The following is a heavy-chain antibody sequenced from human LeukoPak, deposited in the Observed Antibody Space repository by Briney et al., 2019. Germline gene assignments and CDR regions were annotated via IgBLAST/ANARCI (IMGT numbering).Heavy chain of an antibody. V-gene: IGHV4-4*02. Sequence: SGTLSLTCAVSGGSISSSNWWSWIRQPPGKGLEWIGEIYHSGSTNYNPSLKSRVTISVDTSKNQFSLKLSSVTAADTAVYYCARDDYSVYAFDIWGQGTMVTVSS. CDR2: IYHSGST. D-gene: IGHD4-11*01. J-gene: IGHJ3*02. CDR1: GGSISSSNW. CDR3: ARDDYSVYAFDI.